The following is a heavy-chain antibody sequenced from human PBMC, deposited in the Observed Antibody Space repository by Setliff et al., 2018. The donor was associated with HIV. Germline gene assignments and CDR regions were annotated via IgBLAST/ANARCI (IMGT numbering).Heavy chain of an antibody. J-gene: IGHJ4*02. D-gene: IGHD3-22*01. V-gene: IGHV3-66*02. CDR1: GFTFGDYA. Sequence: GGSLRLSCTAFGFTFGDYAMSWVRQAPGKGLEWVSLIYSSGVTKYADSVKGRFTISRDNPKNTVYLQMNSLRAEDTAVYYCVSDRGRSGHYSPDYWGQGTVVTVSS. CDR2: IYSSGVT. CDR3: VSDRGRSGHYSPDY.